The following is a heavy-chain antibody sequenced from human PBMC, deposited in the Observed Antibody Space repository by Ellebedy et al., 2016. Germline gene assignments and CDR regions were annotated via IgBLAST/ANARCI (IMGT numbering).Heavy chain of an antibody. Sequence: GGSLRLSXAASGFTFSSYSMNWVRQAPGKGLEWVSSISSSSSYIYYADSVKGRFTISRDDAKNSLYLQMNSLRAEDTAVYYCARDLLRYGDYARYYFDYWGQGTLVTVSS. CDR1: GFTFSSYS. CDR3: ARDLLRYGDYARYYFDY. V-gene: IGHV3-21*01. CDR2: ISSSSSYI. J-gene: IGHJ4*02. D-gene: IGHD4-17*01.